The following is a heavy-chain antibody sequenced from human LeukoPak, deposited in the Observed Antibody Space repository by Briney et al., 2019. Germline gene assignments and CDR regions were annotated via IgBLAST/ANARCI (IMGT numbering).Heavy chain of an antibody. J-gene: IGHJ4*02. V-gene: IGHV4-61*02. D-gene: IGHD3-16*02. CDR1: GDSISTINYY. Sequence: SETLSLTCTVSGDSISTINYYWSWIRQPAGKGLEWIGRIYPSGSTNYNPSLKSRVTISVDTSKNQFSLKLSFVTAADTAVYYCARGVWGSYRSIDYWGQGTLVTVSS. CDR2: IYPSGST. CDR3: ARGVWGSYRSIDY.